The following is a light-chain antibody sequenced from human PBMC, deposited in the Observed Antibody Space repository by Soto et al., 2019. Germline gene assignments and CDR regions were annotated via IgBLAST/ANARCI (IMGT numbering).Light chain of an antibody. J-gene: IGKJ4*01. CDR3: QQYNNWSLT. CDR2: GAS. Sequence: EIVMTQSPATLSVSPGERATLSCRASQSVSSNLAWYQQKPGQAPRLLIYGASTRATGIPARFSGSGSGTEFTLTIRSLQSEDFAVDYCQQYNNWSLTFGGGTKVEIK. V-gene: IGKV3-15*01. CDR1: QSVSSN.